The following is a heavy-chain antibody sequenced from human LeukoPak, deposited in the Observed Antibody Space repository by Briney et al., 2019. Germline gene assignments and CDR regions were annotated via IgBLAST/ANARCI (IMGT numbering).Heavy chain of an antibody. CDR2: IYYSGST. CDR3: ARGPLRGVILPRWFDP. D-gene: IGHD3-10*01. J-gene: IGHJ5*02. Sequence: PSQTLSLICTVSGGSISSGDYYWSWIRQPPGKGLEWIGYIYYSGSTYYNPSLKSRVTISVDTSKNQFSLKLSSVSAADTAVYYCARGPLRGVILPRWFDPWGQGTLVTVFS. CDR1: GGSISSGDYY. V-gene: IGHV4-30-4*01.